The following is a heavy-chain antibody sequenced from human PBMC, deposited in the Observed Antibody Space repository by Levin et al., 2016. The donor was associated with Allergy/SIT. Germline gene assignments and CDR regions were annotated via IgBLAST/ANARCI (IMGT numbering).Heavy chain of an antibody. Sequence: GGSLRLSCAASGFTFSNAWMSWVRQAPGKGLEWVGRIKSKTDGGTTDYAAPVKGRFTISRDDSKNTLYLQMNSLKTEDTAVYYCTTEPYCSSTSCYTIFDYWGQGTLVTVSS. CDR1: GFTFSNAW. D-gene: IGHD2-2*02. J-gene: IGHJ4*02. V-gene: IGHV3-15*01. CDR3: TTEPYCSSTSCYTIFDY. CDR2: IKSKTDGGTT.